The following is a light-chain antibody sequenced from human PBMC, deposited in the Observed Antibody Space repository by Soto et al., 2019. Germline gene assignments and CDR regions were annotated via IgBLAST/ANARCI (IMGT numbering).Light chain of an antibody. J-gene: IGLJ3*02. Sequence: QSVLTQPPSVSGAPGQRVTISCAGSSSDIGAGHDVHWYQQLPGTAPNLLIYGNSNRPSGVPDRFSGSKSGASASLAITGLQTEDEADYYCQSFDNSLRGWVFGGGTKLTVL. CDR1: SSDIGAGHD. V-gene: IGLV1-40*01. CDR3: QSFDNSLRGWV. CDR2: GNS.